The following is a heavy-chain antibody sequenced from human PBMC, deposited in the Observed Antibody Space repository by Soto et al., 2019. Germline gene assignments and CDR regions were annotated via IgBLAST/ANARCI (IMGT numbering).Heavy chain of an antibody. J-gene: IGHJ4*02. Sequence: PSETLSLTCTVSGCSVSSYYWSWIRQSPGKGLEWIGYIYYSGSTKYKPSLKSRVTISLDTSKNQFSLKVSSAAAADTTVYYCARHSNRNYGLYFFDYWGLGALVTVSS. CDR2: IYYSGST. CDR1: GCSVSSYY. D-gene: IGHD4-4*01. CDR3: ARHSNRNYGLYFFDY. V-gene: IGHV4-59*08.